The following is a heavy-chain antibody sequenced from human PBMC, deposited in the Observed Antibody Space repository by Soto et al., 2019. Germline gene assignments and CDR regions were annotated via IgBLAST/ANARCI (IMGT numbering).Heavy chain of an antibody. Sequence: SETLSLTCAVSGGSISSSDWWTWVRQPPGKGLEWIAEIFHTGSTNYNPSLESRVTISVDKSKNQFSLKLRSVTAADTDVYYCAREISGWPLFWGQGTLVTVSS. CDR3: AREISGWPLF. CDR1: GGSISSSDW. D-gene: IGHD3-3*02. V-gene: IGHV4-4*02. CDR2: IFHTGST. J-gene: IGHJ4*02.